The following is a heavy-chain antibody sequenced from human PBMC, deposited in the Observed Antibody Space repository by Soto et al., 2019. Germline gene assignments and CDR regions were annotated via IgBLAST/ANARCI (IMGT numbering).Heavy chain of an antibody. CDR3: ARPTSYYYDSSGYYFDY. V-gene: IGHV4-39*01. CDR1: GGSISSSSYY. D-gene: IGHD3-22*01. CDR2: IYYSGST. Sequence: SETLSLTCTVSGGSISSSSYYWGWIRQPPGKGLEWIGSIYYSGSTYYNPSLKSRVTISVDTSKNQFSLKLSSVTAADTAVYYCARPTSYYYDSSGYYFDYWGQGTLAPVSS. J-gene: IGHJ4*02.